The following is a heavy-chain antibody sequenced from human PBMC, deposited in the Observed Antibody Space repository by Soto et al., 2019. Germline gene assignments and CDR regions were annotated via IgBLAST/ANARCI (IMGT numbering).Heavy chain of an antibody. CDR2: IYYSGST. D-gene: IGHD1-7*01. V-gene: IGHV4-59*11. Sequence: PSETLSLTCTVSSGSISSHHWSWIRQPPGKGLEWIGYIYYSGSTDYNPSLKSRVTISVDTSKNQFSLKLSSVTAADTAVYYCARGHDWNYENYFDYWGQGTLVTVS. J-gene: IGHJ4*02. CDR1: SGSISSHH. CDR3: ARGHDWNYENYFDY.